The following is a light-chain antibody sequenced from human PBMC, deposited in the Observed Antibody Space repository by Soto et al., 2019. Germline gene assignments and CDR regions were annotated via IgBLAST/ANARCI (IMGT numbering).Light chain of an antibody. J-gene: IGKJ1*01. Sequence: EIVLTQSPGTLSLSPGERATLSCRASQSVSSSYLAWYQQKPGQAPRLLIYGASSRETGIPDRFSGSGSGTEFTLTISRLEPEDVAVDYCQQYGSSTVTFGQGTKVDIK. V-gene: IGKV3-20*01. CDR3: QQYGSSTVT. CDR2: GAS. CDR1: QSVSSSY.